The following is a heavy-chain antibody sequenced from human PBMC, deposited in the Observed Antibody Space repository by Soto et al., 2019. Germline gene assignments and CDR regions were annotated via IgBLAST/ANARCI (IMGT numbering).Heavy chain of an antibody. CDR1: GFSFSDYW. CDR3: SRGGGLSGNYL. D-gene: IGHD1-26*01. Sequence: EVQLVESGGGLVQPGGSLRLSCAASGFSFSDYWMHWVRQAPGKGMVWVSCIDTDGSTTTYADSVKGRFTMSRDNVKNTLYLQMDSLRAEDTALYSCSRGGGLSGNYLGGQGTLVTVSS. CDR2: IDTDGSTT. V-gene: IGHV3-74*01. J-gene: IGHJ4*02.